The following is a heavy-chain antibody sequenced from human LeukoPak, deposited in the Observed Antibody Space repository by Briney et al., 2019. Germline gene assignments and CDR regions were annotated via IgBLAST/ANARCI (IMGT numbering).Heavy chain of an antibody. J-gene: IGHJ4*02. Sequence: GGSLRLSCAASGFTFSSYGMHWVRQAPGKGLEWVAFTPYDGNSEYYADSVKGRFTVFRDNSKNTLYLQMSSLSAEDTAVYFCARDGSPGYWGQGTLVTVSS. V-gene: IGHV3-30*02. CDR2: TPYDGNSE. D-gene: IGHD3-10*01. CDR3: ARDGSPGY. CDR1: GFTFSSYG.